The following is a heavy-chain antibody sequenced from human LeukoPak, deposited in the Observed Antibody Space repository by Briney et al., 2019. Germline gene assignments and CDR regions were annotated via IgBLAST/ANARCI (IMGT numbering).Heavy chain of an antibody. D-gene: IGHD6-13*01. V-gene: IGHV3-21*01. CDR1: GFTFSSYS. CDR3: AKDLRRLSSSWYSGTGFDS. CDR2: ISTSSIYI. Sequence: GGSLRLSCAASGFTFSSYSMNWVRQAPGKGLEWVASISTSSIYIYYADSVKGRFIISRDNAKKSLYLQMNSLRAEDTAVYHCAKDLRRLSSSWYSGTGFDSWGQGTLVTVSS. J-gene: IGHJ5*01.